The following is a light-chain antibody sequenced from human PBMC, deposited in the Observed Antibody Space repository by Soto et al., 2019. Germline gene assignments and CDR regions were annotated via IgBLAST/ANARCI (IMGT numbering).Light chain of an antibody. CDR3: SSFTTTNTWV. CDR1: SSDFGSYNF. Sequence: QSALTQPASVSGSPGQSITISCTATSSDFGSYNFVSWFQQHTGKTPRLMIYEVTNRPSGVSNRFSGSKSGNTASLTISGLQAEDEADYYSSSFTTTNTWVIGGGTQLTVL. J-gene: IGLJ3*02. CDR2: EVT. V-gene: IGLV2-14*01.